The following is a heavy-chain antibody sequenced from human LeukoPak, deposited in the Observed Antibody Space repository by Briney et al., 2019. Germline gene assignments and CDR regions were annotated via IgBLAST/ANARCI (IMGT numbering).Heavy chain of an antibody. D-gene: IGHD4-11*01. J-gene: IGHJ4*02. V-gene: IGHV4-61*01. CDR2: IYYSGST. Sequence: SETLPLTCTVSGGSVSSGTYYWSWIRQPPGKGLEWIGYIYYSGSTNYNPSLKSRVTISVDTSKNQFSLKLSSVTAADTAVYYCARDRVRGNSNPFFDYWGQGTLVTVSS. CDR1: GGSVSSGTYY. CDR3: ARDRVRGNSNPFFDY.